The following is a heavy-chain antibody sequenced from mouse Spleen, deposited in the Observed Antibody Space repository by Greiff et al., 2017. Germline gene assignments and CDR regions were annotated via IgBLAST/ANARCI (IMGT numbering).Heavy chain of an antibody. V-gene: IGHV14-3*02. D-gene: IGHD2-4*01. Sequence: VQLQQSGAELVKPGASVKLSCTASGFNIKDTYMHWVKQRPEQGLEWIGRIDPANGNTKYDPKFQGKATITADTSSNTAYLQLSSLTSEDTAVYYCARCDYYWYFDVWGAGTTVTVSS. CDR3: ARCDYYWYFDV. CDR2: IDPANGNT. CDR1: GFNIKDTY. J-gene: IGHJ1*01.